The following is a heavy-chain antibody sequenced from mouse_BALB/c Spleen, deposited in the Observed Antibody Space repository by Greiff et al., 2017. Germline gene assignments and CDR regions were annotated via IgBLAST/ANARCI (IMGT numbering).Heavy chain of an antibody. CDR3: ARGGGARATWYFDY. J-gene: IGHJ2*01. CDR2: ISSGGST. Sequence: EVKLMESGGGLVKPGGSLKLSCAASGFTFSSYAMSWVRQTPEKRLEWVASISSGGSTYYPDSVKGRFTISRDNARNILYLQMSSLRSEDTAMYYCARGGGARATWYFDYWGQGTTLTVSS. V-gene: IGHV5-6-5*01. D-gene: IGHD3-1*01. CDR1: GFTFSSYA.